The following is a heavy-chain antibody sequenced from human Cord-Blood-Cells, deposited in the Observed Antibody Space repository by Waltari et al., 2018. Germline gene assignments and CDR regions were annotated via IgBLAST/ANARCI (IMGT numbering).Heavy chain of an antibody. CDR1: GFTFSSYS. CDR3: ARDQTDLWYYGSGSYSDY. D-gene: IGHD3-10*01. J-gene: IGHJ4*02. Sequence: EVQLVESGGGLVKPGGSLRLSCAASGFTFSSYSMNWVRQAPGKGLEWVSSISSSSSYIYYADSVKGRFTISRDNAKNSLYLQMNSLRAEDTAVYYCARDQTDLWYYGSGSYSDYWGQGTLVTVSS. V-gene: IGHV3-21*01. CDR2: ISSSSSYI.